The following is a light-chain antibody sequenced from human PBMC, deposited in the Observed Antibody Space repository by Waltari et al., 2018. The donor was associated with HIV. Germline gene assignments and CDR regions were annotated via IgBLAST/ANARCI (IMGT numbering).Light chain of an antibody. J-gene: IGLJ2*01. CDR1: QLGAKF. Sequence: SYELTQPPSVSVSPGQTASITCSGDQLGAKFAPWYQQRPGHSPVMVIFQETERLSGIPERFSGFNSGNSATLNISGTQTFDEADYFCQAWDNTTPIFGGGTKLTVL. V-gene: IGLV3-1*01. CDR2: QET. CDR3: QAWDNTTPI.